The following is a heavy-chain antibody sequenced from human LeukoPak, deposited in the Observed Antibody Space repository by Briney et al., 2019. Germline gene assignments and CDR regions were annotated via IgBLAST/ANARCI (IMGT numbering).Heavy chain of an antibody. J-gene: IGHJ4*02. CDR2: IYFRGNT. Sequence: SETLSLTCTVSGGSISSSSYYWGWIRQPPGKGLEWIGNIYFRGNTYYNPSLESRVTISIDTSKNQFSLKLSSVTAADTAVYYCARAPSTGGVFDYWGQGTLVTVSS. CDR1: GGSISSSSYY. CDR3: ARAPSTGGVFDY. V-gene: IGHV4-39*07. D-gene: IGHD5/OR15-5a*01.